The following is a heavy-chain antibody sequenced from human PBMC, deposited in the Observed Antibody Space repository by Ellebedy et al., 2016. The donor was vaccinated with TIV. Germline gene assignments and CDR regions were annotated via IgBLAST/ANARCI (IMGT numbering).Heavy chain of an antibody. D-gene: IGHD6-19*01. CDR1: GGSLTNFF. CDR3: ARGRGTVAGLIFDF. J-gene: IGHJ4*02. CDR2: VKHGGGT. V-gene: IGHV4-34*01. Sequence: SETLSLXXAVYGGSLTNFFWAWIRQPPGKGLEWIGEVKHGGGTSYNPSLMSRVTISKAASNNQFSLKLTSVTAADTAVYYCARGRGTVAGLIFDFWGQGSLVTVSS.